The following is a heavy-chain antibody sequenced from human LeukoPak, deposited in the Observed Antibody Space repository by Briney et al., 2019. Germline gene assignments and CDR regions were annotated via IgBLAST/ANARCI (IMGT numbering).Heavy chain of an antibody. CDR3: ARDLAFWSGYPNFDY. J-gene: IGHJ4*02. CDR2: INHSGST. CDR1: GGSFGGYY. D-gene: IGHD3-3*01. V-gene: IGHV4-34*01. Sequence: SETLSLTCAVYGGSFGGYYWSWIRQPPGKGLEWIGEINHSGSTNYNPSLKSRVTISVDTSKNQFSLKLSSVTAADTAVYYCARDLAFWSGYPNFDYWGQGTLVTVSS.